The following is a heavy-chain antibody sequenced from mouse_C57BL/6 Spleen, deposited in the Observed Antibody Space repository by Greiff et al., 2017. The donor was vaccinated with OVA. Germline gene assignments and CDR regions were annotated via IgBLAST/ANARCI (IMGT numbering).Heavy chain of an antibody. CDR1: GYTFTSYW. Sequence: QVQLQQPGAELVMPGASVKLSCKASGYTFTSYWMPWVKQRPGQGLEWIGEIDPSDSYTTYHQKFKGKSTLTVDKSSSTAYMQLSSLTSEDSAVYYCARGHYYSSSYAMDDWGQGTSVTVAS. CDR3: ARGHYYSSSYAMDD. D-gene: IGHD1-1*01. V-gene: IGHV1-69*01. J-gene: IGHJ4*01. CDR2: IDPSDSYT.